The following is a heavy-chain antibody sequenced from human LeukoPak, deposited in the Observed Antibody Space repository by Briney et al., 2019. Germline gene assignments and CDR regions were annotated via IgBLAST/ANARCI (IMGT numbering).Heavy chain of an antibody. CDR3: AGSYSSGWNNWFDP. J-gene: IGHJ5*02. CDR1: GGSISSSSYY. D-gene: IGHD6-19*01. V-gene: IGHV4-39*01. CDR2: IYYSGST. Sequence: TETLSLTCTVSGGSISSSSYYWGWIRQPPGKGLEWIGSIYYSGSTYYNPSLKSRVTISVDTSKNQFSLKLSSVTAADTAVYYCAGSYSSGWNNWFDPWGQGTLVTVSS.